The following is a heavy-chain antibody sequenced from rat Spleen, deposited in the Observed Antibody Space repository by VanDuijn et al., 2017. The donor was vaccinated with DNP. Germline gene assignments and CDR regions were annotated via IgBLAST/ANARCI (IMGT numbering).Heavy chain of an antibody. CDR2: ITPSGYRT. V-gene: IGHV5-25*01. CDR1: GFTFSNYY. J-gene: IGHJ4*01. CDR3: LKHLDA. Sequence: EVQLVESGGGLVQPGRSLKLSCAASGFTFSNYYMAWVRQAPKKGLEWVAAITPSGYRTYYTDSVKGRFTISRDNAENTVYLQMNSLRSEDTATYYCLKHLDAWGQGTSVTVSS.